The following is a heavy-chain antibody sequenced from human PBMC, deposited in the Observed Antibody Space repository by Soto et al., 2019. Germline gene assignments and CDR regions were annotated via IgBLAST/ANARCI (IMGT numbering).Heavy chain of an antibody. CDR1: GYTFTSYD. Sequence: SVKVSCKASGYTFTSYDINWVRQATGQGLEWMGGIIPIFGTANYAQKFQGRVTITADKSTSTAYMELSSLRSEDTAVYYCARVLAARPVLSPNWFDPWGQGTLVTVSS. J-gene: IGHJ5*02. CDR3: ARVLAARPVLSPNWFDP. D-gene: IGHD6-6*01. CDR2: IIPIFGTA. V-gene: IGHV1-69*06.